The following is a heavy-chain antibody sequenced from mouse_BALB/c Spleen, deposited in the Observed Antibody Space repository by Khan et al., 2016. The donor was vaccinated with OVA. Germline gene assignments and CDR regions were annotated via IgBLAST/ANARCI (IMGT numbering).Heavy chain of an antibody. CDR1: GYSLTRNG. V-gene: IGHV2-9*02. D-gene: IGHD3-3*01. Sequence: QVQLKVSGPGLVAPSPSLSITCTVYGYSLTRNGVHWVRQLPGKGLEWLGLIWAGGSPNNTWPLMSRLSISIDNSKTLVFLILNSLQTDDTALYSGARSKDLARNWGQGTTHTVPS. CDR3: ARSKDLARN. J-gene: IGHJ2*01. CDR2: IWAGGSP.